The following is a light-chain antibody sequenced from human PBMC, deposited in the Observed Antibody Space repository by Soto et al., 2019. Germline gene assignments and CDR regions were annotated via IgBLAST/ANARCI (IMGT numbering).Light chain of an antibody. CDR3: QTWGTDAVI. J-gene: IGLJ2*01. CDR2: LNSDGSH. CDR1: SGHSSYA. V-gene: IGLV4-69*01. Sequence: QPVLTQSPSASASLGASVKLTCTLSSGHSSYAIAWHQQQPEKGPRYLMNLNSDGSHSKGDGIPDRFSGSSSGAERYLTIPRLQSEDEADYYCQTWGTDAVIFGGGTKLTVL.